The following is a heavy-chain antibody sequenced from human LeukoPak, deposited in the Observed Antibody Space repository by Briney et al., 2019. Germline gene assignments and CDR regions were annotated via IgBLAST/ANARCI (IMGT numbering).Heavy chain of an antibody. CDR3: ARFHDSSGYDYAFDI. CDR1: GGSFSGYY. Sequence: SETLSLTCAVYGGSFSGYYWSWIRQPPGKGLEWIGEINHSGSTNYNPSLKSRVTISVDTSKNQFSLKLSSVTAADTAVYYCARFHDSSGYDYAFDIWGQGTMVTVSS. J-gene: IGHJ3*02. CDR2: INHSGST. V-gene: IGHV4-34*01. D-gene: IGHD3-22*01.